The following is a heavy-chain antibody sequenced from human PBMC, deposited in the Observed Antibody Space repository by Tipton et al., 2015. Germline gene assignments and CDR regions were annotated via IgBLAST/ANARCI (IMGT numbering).Heavy chain of an antibody. V-gene: IGHV4-39*01. Sequence: TLSLTCTVSGGSISSSSYYWGWIRQPPGKGLEWIGSIYYSGSTYYNPFLKSRVTISVDTSKNQFSLKLSSVTAADTAVYYCARSPFKSGYFDYWGQGTLVTVSS. CDR2: IYYSGST. D-gene: IGHD2/OR15-2a*01. J-gene: IGHJ4*02. CDR3: ARSPFKSGYFDY. CDR1: GGSISSSSYY.